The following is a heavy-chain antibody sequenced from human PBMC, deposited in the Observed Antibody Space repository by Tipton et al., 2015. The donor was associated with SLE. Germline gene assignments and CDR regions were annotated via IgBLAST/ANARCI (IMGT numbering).Heavy chain of an antibody. V-gene: IGHV4-34*01. D-gene: IGHD6-6*01. CDR3: ARGLGSSSPGGSYYYMDV. Sequence: TLSLTCTVYGGSFSGYYWSWIRQPPGKGLEWIGEINHSGSTNYNPSLKSRVTISVDTPKNQFSLKLSSVTAADTAVYYCARGLGSSSPGGSYYYMDVWGKGTTVTVSS. CDR1: GGSFSGYY. J-gene: IGHJ6*03. CDR2: INHSGST.